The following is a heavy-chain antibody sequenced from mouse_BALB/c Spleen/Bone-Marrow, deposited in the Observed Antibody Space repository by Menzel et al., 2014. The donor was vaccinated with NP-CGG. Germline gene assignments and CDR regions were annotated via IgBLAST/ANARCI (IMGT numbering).Heavy chain of an antibody. V-gene: IGHV1S135*01. CDR1: GYSFTGYN. CDR3: ARNHFGSNSLGY. Sequence: VQLKQSGPELEKPGASVKISCKASGYSFTGYNMNWVKQSDGRSLEWIGNIDPYYGGTSYNQKFRGKATSTVDKSSSTAYMQLTSLTSEDSAVYYCARNHFGSNSLGYWGQGTLVTVSA. D-gene: IGHD1-1*01. CDR2: IDPYYGGT. J-gene: IGHJ3*01.